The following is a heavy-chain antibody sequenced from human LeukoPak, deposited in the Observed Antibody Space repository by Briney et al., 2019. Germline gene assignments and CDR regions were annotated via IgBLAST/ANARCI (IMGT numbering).Heavy chain of an antibody. CDR2: INPNSGGT. CDR1: GYTFTGYH. D-gene: IGHD4-11*01. J-gene: IGHJ4*02. V-gene: IGHV1-2*02. CDR3: ARGHYSNYGYYFDY. Sequence: ASVKVSCKASGYTFTGYHMHWVRQAAGQGLEWMGWINPNSGGTNYAQKFQGRVTMTRDTSITTAYMELSRLRSDDTAVYYCARGHYSNYGYYFDYWGQGTLVTVSS.